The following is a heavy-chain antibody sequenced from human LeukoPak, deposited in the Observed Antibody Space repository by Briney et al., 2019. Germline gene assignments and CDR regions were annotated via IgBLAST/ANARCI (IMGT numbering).Heavy chain of an antibody. CDR1: GLTFSTYS. D-gene: IGHD3-3*01. Sequence: PGGSLRLSCAASGLTFSTYSFNWVRQAPGGGLEWVSSISSTGTYLYYAASVMGRFTISRDNAKNSLYLQMNSLRTEDTAVYYCARHPLSRLMEWLVDDWGQGTLVTVSS. J-gene: IGHJ4*02. CDR2: ISSTGTYL. V-gene: IGHV3-21*01. CDR3: ARHPLSRLMEWLVDD.